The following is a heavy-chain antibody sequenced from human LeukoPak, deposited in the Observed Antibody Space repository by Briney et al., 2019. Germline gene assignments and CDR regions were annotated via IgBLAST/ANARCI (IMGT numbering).Heavy chain of an antibody. D-gene: IGHD3-22*01. CDR3: ARSYYYDSSGYPDY. CDR2: VNDNGAAT. V-gene: IGHV3-23*01. CDR1: GFPFSNYA. Sequence: GGSLRLSCAASGFPFSNYAMSWVRQAPGKGLKWVATVNDNGAATYYADSVKGRFTISRDNSYNTVSLQMNSLRAEDTAVYYCARSYYYDSSGYPDYWGQGTLVTVSS. J-gene: IGHJ4*02.